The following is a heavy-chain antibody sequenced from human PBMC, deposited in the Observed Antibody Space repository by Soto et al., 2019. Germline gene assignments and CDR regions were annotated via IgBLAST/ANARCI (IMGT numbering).Heavy chain of an antibody. V-gene: IGHV5-51*03. Sequence: GESLKISCKGSGYSFTSYWIGWVRQMPGKGLEWMGIIYPGDYDTRYNPSFQGQVTISADKSINTAYLQWSSLKASDTAMYYCASLVYSSGYYWGQGTLVTVSS. CDR3: ASLVYSSGYY. D-gene: IGHD6-19*01. CDR2: IYPGDYDT. CDR1: GYSFTSYW. J-gene: IGHJ4*02.